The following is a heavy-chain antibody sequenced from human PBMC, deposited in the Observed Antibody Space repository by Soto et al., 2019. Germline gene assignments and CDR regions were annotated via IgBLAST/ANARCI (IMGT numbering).Heavy chain of an antibody. D-gene: IGHD2-21*02. Sequence: VQLVASGGGLVQPGGSLRLSCAASGFTLSSYWMHWVRQGPGKGLLWVSRVKSDESTTSYADSVKGRFPISRDNAKNTQYLQISRLRVEDTALYYCVCFQCGRTAVVTAMEANCYWGQGTLVTASS. CDR2: VKSDESTT. CDR1: GFTLSSYW. J-gene: IGHJ4*02. CDR3: VCFQCGRTAVVTAMEANCY. V-gene: IGHV3-74*01.